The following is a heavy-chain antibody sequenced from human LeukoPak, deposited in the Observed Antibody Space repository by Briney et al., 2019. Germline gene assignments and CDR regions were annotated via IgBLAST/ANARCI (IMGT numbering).Heavy chain of an antibody. CDR3: ARGSSTSSYYYYGMDV. J-gene: IGHJ6*02. CDR1: GYTFTSYD. CDR2: MNPNSGNT. Sequence: ASVKVSCTASGYTFTSYDINWVRQATGQGLEWMGWMNPNSGNTGYAQKFQGRVTMTRNTSTSTAYMELSSLRSEDTAVYYCARGSSTSSYYYYGMDVWGQGTTVTVSS. V-gene: IGHV1-8*01. D-gene: IGHD2-2*01.